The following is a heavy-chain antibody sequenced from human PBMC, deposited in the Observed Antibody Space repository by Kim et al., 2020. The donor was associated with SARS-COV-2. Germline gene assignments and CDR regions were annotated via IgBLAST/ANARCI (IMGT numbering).Heavy chain of an antibody. Sequence: GGSLRLSCAASGFTVSSNYMSWVRQAPGKGLEWVSVIYSGGSTYYADSVKGRFTISRDNSKNTLYLQMNSLRAEDTAVYYCAREDSSSTGYNWFDPWGQGTLVTVSS. D-gene: IGHD6-6*01. V-gene: IGHV3-53*01. CDR2: IYSGGST. J-gene: IGHJ5*02. CDR1: GFTVSSNY. CDR3: AREDSSSTGYNWFDP.